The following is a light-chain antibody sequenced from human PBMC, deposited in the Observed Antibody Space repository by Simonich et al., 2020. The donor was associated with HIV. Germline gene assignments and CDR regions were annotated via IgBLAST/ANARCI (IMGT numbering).Light chain of an antibody. CDR1: QSVSRN. Sequence: EVVMTQSPATLSVSPGERATLSCRASQSVSRNLAWYQQKPGQAPRLLLYGASTRATGIPARFSGSGSGTEFTLTISSLQSEDFAVYYCQQYNNWPQTFGQGTKVEIK. V-gene: IGKV3-15*01. CDR3: QQYNNWPQT. CDR2: GAS. J-gene: IGKJ1*01.